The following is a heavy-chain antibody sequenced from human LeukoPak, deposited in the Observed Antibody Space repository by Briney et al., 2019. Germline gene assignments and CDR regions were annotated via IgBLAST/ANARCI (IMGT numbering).Heavy chain of an antibody. CDR2: IYTSGST. CDR1: GGSISSGSYY. CDR3: ASLIEMATTAFDY. Sequence: PSQTLSLTCTVSGGSISSGSYYWTWIRQPAGKGLESIGRIYTSGSTSYNPSLKSRVTISLDTSKNQFSLKLTSVTAAETAVYYCASLIEMATTAFDYWGQGTLVTVSS. V-gene: IGHV4-61*02. J-gene: IGHJ4*02. D-gene: IGHD5-24*01.